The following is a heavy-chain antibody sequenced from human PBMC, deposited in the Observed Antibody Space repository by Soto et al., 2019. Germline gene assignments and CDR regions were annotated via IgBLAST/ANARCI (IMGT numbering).Heavy chain of an antibody. D-gene: IGHD3-22*01. CDR1: GFTFSSYA. Sequence: GVLRLSCAASGFTFSSYAMHWVRQAPGKGLEWVAVISYDGSNKYYADSVKGRFTISRDNSKNTLYLQMNSLRAEDTAVYYCARETGSGYYYDSSGWVYWGQGTLVTVSS. J-gene: IGHJ4*02. CDR3: ARETGSGYYYDSSGWVY. CDR2: ISYDGSNK. V-gene: IGHV3-30-3*01.